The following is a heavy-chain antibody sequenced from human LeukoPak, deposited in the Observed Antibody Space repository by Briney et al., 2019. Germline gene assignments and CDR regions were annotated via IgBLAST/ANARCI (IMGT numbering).Heavy chain of an antibody. CDR3: ARARAPRSTIFGVVIDAFDI. Sequence: ASVKVSCKASGYTFTGYYMHWVRQAPGQGLEWMGCINPNSGGTNYAQKFQGRVTMTRDTSISTAYMELSRLRSDDTAVYYCARARAPRSTIFGVVIDAFDIWGQGTMVTVSS. D-gene: IGHD3-3*01. V-gene: IGHV1-2*02. CDR1: GYTFTGYY. J-gene: IGHJ3*02. CDR2: INPNSGGT.